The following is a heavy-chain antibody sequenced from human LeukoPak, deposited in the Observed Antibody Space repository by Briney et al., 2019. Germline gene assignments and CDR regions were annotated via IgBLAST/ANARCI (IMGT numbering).Heavy chain of an antibody. CDR2: INHSGST. D-gene: IGHD6-6*01. V-gene: IGHV4-34*01. J-gene: IGHJ5*02. CDR3: ARAWVEGIAARRSFDP. Sequence: SETLSLTCAVYGGSFSGYYWSWIRQPPGKGLEWIGEINHSGSTNYNPSLKSRVTISVDTSKNQFSLKLSSVTAADTAVYYCARAWVEGIAARRSFDPWGQGTLVTVSS. CDR1: GGSFSGYY.